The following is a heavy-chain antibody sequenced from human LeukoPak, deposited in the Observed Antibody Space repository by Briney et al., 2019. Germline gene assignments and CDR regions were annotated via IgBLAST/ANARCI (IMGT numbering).Heavy chain of an antibody. V-gene: IGHV4-30-2*01. CDR2: IYHSGST. CDR3: ARGPSGDVWGSYRFFPSFDY. D-gene: IGHD3-16*02. J-gene: IGHJ4*02. CDR1: GGSISSGGYS. Sequence: SETLSLTCAVSGGSISSGGYSWNWIRQPPGKGLEWIGYIYHSGSTYYNPSLKSRVTISVDRSKNQFSLKLSSVTAADTAVYYCARGPSGDVWGSYRFFPSFDYWGQGTLVTVSS.